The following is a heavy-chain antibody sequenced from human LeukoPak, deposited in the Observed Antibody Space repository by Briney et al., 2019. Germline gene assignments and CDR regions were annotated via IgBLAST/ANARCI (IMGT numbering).Heavy chain of an antibody. CDR1: GHTFTSYA. Sequence: ASVKVSCKASGHTFTSYAMHWVRQAPGQRLEWMGWINAGNGNTKYSQKFQGRVTITRDTSASTAYMELSSLRSEDTAVYYCAREGRSTSCPLPCYYYGMDVWGQGTTVTVSS. D-gene: IGHD2-2*01. CDR3: AREGRSTSCPLPCYYYGMDV. CDR2: INAGNGNT. J-gene: IGHJ6*02. V-gene: IGHV1-3*01.